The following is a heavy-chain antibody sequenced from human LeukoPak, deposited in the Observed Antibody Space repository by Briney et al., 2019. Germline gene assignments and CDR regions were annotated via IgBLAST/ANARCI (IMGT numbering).Heavy chain of an antibody. CDR3: ARHLHGLVVPAAIDY. D-gene: IGHD2-2*01. V-gene: IGHV4-39*01. CDR1: GGSFSGYY. CDR2: IYYSGST. Sequence: SETLSLTCAVYGGSFSGYYWGWIRQPPGKGLEWIGSIYYSGSTYYNPSLKSRVTISVDTSKNQFSLKLSSVTAADTAVYYCARHLHGLVVPAAIDYWGQGTLVTVSS. J-gene: IGHJ4*02.